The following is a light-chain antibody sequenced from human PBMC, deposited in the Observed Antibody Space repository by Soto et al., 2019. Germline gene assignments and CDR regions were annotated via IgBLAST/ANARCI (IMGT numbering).Light chain of an antibody. CDR2: GGD. J-gene: IGLJ1*01. CDR1: SSDVVSYSL. Sequence: ALTQPAYVSGSPGQSVTISCTGTSSDVVSYSLVSWYQQHPGKAPKLMIYGGDKRPSGVSNRFSGSKSGNTASLTISGLLVEDEADYYCCSYAGSNTYVFETGTKVTVL. CDR3: CSYAGSNTYV. V-gene: IGLV2-23*01.